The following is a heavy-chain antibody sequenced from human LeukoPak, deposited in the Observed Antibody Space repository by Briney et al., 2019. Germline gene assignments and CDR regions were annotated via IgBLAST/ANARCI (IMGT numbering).Heavy chain of an antibody. V-gene: IGHV4-34*01. Sequence: SETLSLTCAGYGGSFSGYYWSGIRQPPGKGREGVGEINHSGSTNYNPSLKRRVTISVETSKYQFSLKLSSVTAADTAVYYCARGGNCSSTSCYRRRPVIAARRGDYWGQGTLVTVSS. J-gene: IGHJ4*02. CDR2: INHSGST. CDR3: ARGGNCSSTSCYRRRPVIAARRGDY. CDR1: GGSFSGYY. D-gene: IGHD2-2*01.